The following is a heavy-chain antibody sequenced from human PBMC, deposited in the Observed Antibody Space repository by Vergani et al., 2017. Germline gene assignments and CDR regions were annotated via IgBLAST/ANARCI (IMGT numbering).Heavy chain of an antibody. CDR1: GFTFGSYA. V-gene: IGHV3-30-3*01. Sequence: QVQLVESGGGVVQPGRSLRLSCAASGFTFGSYAMHWVRQAPGKGLEWVAVISYDGSNKYYADSVKGRFTISRDNSKNTPYLQMNSLRAEDTAVYYCARGGSRDAFDIWGQGTMVTVSS. J-gene: IGHJ3*02. D-gene: IGHD6-13*01. CDR2: ISYDGSNK. CDR3: ARGGSRDAFDI.